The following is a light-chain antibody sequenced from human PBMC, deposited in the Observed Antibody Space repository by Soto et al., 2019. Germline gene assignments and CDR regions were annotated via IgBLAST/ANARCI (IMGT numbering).Light chain of an antibody. CDR2: AAS. J-gene: IGKJ4*01. CDR3: QQLSSYPAT. V-gene: IGKV1-9*01. CDR1: QGIGSY. Sequence: IQLTQSPSSLSASVGDRVTITCRASQGIGSYLAWYQQKPGEAPKLLIYAASTLQSGVPSRFSGSGSGTDFALTISSLQAEEFATYYCQQLSSYPATFGGGTKVEIK.